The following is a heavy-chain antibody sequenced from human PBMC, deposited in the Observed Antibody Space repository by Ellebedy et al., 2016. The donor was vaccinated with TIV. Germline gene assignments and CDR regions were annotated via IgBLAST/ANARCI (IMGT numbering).Heavy chain of an antibody. Sequence: ASVKVSCXASGYTFTSYYMHWVRQAPGQGLEWMGIINPSGGSTSYAQKFQGRVTMTRDTSTSTAYMELSSLRSEDTAVYYCARASRGNAFDIWGQGTMVTVSS. J-gene: IGHJ3*02. CDR1: GYTFTSYY. D-gene: IGHD3-10*01. CDR3: ARASRGNAFDI. CDR2: INPSGGST. V-gene: IGHV1-46*01.